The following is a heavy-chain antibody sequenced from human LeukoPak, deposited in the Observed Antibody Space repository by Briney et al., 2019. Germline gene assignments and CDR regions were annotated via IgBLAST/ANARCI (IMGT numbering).Heavy chain of an antibody. J-gene: IGHJ4*02. CDR2: ITGSGATT. CDR3: AKRPTTTTRDY. V-gene: IGHV3-23*01. D-gene: IGHD4-11*01. Sequence: PGGSLRLSCAAPGFTFNNYVMSWVRQAPGKGLEWVSGITGSGATTYYADSVKGRFTISRDNSKNTLYLQMNSLRAEDTAVYFCAKRPTTTTRDYWGQGTLVTVSS. CDR1: GFTFNNYV.